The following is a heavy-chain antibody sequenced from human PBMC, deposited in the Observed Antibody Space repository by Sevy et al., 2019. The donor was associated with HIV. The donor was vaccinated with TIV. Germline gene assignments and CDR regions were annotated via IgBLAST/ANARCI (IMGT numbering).Heavy chain of an antibody. J-gene: IGHJ4*02. D-gene: IGHD1-26*01. Sequence: GGSLRLSCAASGFTFSSYGMHWVRQAPGKGLEWVAVIWYAGSNKYYADSVKGRFTISRDNSKNTLYLQMNSLRAEDTAVYYCARAPIPRIVGDPGGDDWGQGTLVTVSS. CDR1: GFTFSSYG. CDR2: IWYAGSNK. V-gene: IGHV3-33*01. CDR3: ARAPIPRIVGDPGGDD.